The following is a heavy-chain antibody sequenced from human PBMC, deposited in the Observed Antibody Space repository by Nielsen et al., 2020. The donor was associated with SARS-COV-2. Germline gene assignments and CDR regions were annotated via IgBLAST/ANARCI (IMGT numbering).Heavy chain of an antibody. CDR2: INSDSGNT. V-gene: IGHV1-3*04. D-gene: IGHD2-2*01. CDR3: ARSRGCSATSCFFDY. CDR1: GYTSTSFA. Sequence: ASVKVSCKTSGYTSTSFAIHWVRQAPGQSLEWMGWINSDSGNTKYSQKFRGRVTITRDTSASTAYMELSGLSSEDTAVYYCARSRGCSATSCFFDYWGQGALVTVSS. J-gene: IGHJ4*02.